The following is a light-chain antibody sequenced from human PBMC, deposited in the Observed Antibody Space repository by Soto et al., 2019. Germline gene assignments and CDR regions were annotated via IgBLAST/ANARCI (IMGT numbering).Light chain of an antibody. CDR2: EVS. V-gene: IGLV2-8*01. CDR3: SSYAGSNNFV. Sequence: QCVLTQPPSASGSPGQSVTISWTGTSSDVGGYNYVSWYQQHPGKAPKLMIYEVSKRPSGVPDRFSGSKSGNTASLTVSGLQAEDEADYYCSSYAGSNNFVFGTGTKLTVL. J-gene: IGLJ1*01. CDR1: SSDVGGYNY.